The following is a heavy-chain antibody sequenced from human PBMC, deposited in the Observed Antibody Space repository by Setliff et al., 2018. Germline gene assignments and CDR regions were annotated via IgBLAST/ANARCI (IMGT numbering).Heavy chain of an antibody. CDR1: GGSIRSGTFY. Sequence: SETMSLTCTVSGGSIRSGTFYWSWIRLHPGKGLEWIGYISYSGNTYYNPSFAGRLALSVDASMNQFSLRLSSVTAADSAIYSCARDRSALVRGVVHHNYFDPWGQGNKVTVSS. V-gene: IGHV4-31*03. D-gene: IGHD3-10*01. CDR2: ISYSGNT. CDR3: ARDRSALVRGVVHHNYFDP. J-gene: IGHJ5*02.